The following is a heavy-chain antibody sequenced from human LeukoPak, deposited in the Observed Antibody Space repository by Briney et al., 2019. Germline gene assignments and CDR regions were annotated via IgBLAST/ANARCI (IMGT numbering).Heavy chain of an antibody. Sequence: GGSLRLSCAASGFIFDDYGMSWVRQAPGKGLEWVAVISYDGSNKYYADSVKGRFTISRDNSKNTLYLQMNSLRAEDTAVYYCAKGLVGATTLDYYMDVWGKGTTVTISS. J-gene: IGHJ6*03. CDR1: GFIFDDYG. CDR3: AKGLVGATTLDYYMDV. CDR2: ISYDGSNK. D-gene: IGHD1-26*01. V-gene: IGHV3-30*18.